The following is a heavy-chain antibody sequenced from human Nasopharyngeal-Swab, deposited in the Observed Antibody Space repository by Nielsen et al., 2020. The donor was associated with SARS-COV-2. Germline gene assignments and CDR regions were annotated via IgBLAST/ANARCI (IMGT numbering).Heavy chain of an antibody. Sequence: SLKISCAASGFTFDDYAMHWVRQAPGKGLEWVSGISWNSGSIGYADSVKGRFTISRDNSKNSLYLQMNSLRAEDTALYYCAKPLTTEGGDYWGQGTLVTVSS. J-gene: IGHJ4*02. D-gene: IGHD3-3*01. V-gene: IGHV3-9*01. CDR2: ISWNSGSI. CDR1: GFTFDDYA. CDR3: AKPLTTEGGDY.